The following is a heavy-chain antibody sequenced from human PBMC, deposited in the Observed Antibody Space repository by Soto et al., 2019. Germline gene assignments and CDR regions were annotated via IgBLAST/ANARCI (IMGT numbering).Heavy chain of an antibody. Sequence: QVQLVQSGAEVKKPGSSVKVSCKASGGTLSNYGISCVRQAPGQGLEWMGGIIPVFGTANYAQKFQGRVTITADESTTSGYMDVSSLGSDDTAVYYCARGDATKIVVTTYYGMDVWGQGTTVTVSS. CDR2: IIPVFGTA. V-gene: IGHV1-69*12. J-gene: IGHJ6*02. CDR3: ARGDATKIVVTTYYGMDV. CDR1: GGTLSNYG. D-gene: IGHD4-17*01.